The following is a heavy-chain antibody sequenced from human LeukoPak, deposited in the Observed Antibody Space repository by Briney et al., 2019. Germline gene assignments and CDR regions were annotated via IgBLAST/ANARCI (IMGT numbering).Heavy chain of an antibody. CDR3: ARGCPYDFWSGYQMFDY. CDR2: ISSSSSTI. J-gene: IGHJ4*02. V-gene: IGHV3-48*01. Sequence: GGSLRLSCAASGFTFSSYSMNWVRQAPGKGLEWVSYISSSSSTIYYADSVKGRFTISRDNAKNSLYLQMNSLRAEDTAVYYCARGCPYDFWSGYQMFDYWGQGTLVTVSS. D-gene: IGHD3-3*01. CDR1: GFTFSSYS.